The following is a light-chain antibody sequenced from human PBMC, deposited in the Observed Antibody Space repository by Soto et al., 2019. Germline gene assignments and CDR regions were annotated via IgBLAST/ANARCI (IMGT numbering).Light chain of an antibody. J-gene: IGKJ3*01. CDR1: QGVAGY. Sequence: DIQLTQSPSFLSASVGDRVTITCRASQGVAGYLAWYQQKPGKAPKLLIYAASTLQSGVPSRFSGSGSGTEFTLTISSLQPEDFATYHCQQLNGYPHTFGPGTKVDIK. CDR3: QQLNGYPHT. V-gene: IGKV1-9*01. CDR2: AAS.